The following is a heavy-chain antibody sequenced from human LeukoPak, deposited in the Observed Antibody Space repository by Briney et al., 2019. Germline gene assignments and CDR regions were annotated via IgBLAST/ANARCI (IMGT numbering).Heavy chain of an antibody. D-gene: IGHD4-17*01. J-gene: IGHJ5*02. CDR1: GFTFNIFA. CDR3: TKDPNGDYIGAFDP. CDR2: ITGGHYAT. V-gene: IGHV3-23*01. Sequence: PGGSLRLSCAASGFTFNIFAMSWVRQAPGKGLEWVSSITGGHYATYNTDSVKGRFTISRDNAKNTLYLQMNSLRADDTAIYYCTKDPNGDYIGAFDPWGQGTLVTVSS.